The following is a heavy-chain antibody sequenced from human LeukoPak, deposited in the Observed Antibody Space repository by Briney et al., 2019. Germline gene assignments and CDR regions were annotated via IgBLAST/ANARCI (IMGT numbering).Heavy chain of an antibody. CDR2: IIPAFGTT. CDR1: GFSSYA. Sequence: ASVKVSCKASGFSSYATSWVRQAPGQGLEWMGGIIPAFGTTNYAQKFQGRVTVTTDESTSTVYMELSGLRFEDTAVYYCAKADYGEYYYMDVWGKGTTVTVSS. V-gene: IGHV1-69*05. CDR3: AKADYGEYYYMDV. J-gene: IGHJ6*03. D-gene: IGHD4-17*01.